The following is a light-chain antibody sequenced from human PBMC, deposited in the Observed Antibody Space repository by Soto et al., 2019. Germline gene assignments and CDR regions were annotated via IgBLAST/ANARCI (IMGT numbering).Light chain of an antibody. CDR2: DAS. J-gene: IGKJ5*01. CDR3: QPSYSTPPIS. CDR1: QNISSF. V-gene: IGKV1-39*01. Sequence: IQMTQSPSSLSASVGDRVTITCRASQNISSFLNWYQQRPGKAPKLLIHDASSLQSWVPSRFSGSGSGTDFTLTISSLQPEDFATYYCQPSYSTPPISFGQGTRLEIK.